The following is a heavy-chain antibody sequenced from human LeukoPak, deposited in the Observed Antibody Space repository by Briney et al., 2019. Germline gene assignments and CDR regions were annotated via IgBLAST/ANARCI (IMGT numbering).Heavy chain of an antibody. CDR1: GYTFTSYG. V-gene: IGHV1-69*13. J-gene: IGHJ6*02. Sequence: SVKVSCKASGYTFTSYGISWVRQAPGQGLEWMGGIIPIFGTANYAQKFQGRVTITADESTSTAYMELSSLRSEDTAVYYCARDRVTIFGALYYYYGMDVWGRGTTVTVSS. CDR3: ARDRVTIFGALYYYYGMDV. D-gene: IGHD3-3*01. CDR2: IIPIFGTA.